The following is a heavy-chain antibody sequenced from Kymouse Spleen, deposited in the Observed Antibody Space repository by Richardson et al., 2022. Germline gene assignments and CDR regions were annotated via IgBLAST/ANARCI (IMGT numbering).Heavy chain of an antibody. Sequence: QVQLQQWGAGLLKPSETLSLTCAVYGGSFSGYYWSWIRQPPGKGLEWIGEINHSGSTNYNPSLKSRVTISVDTSKNQFSLKLSSVTAADTAVYYCARYGIRSCGDYGLF*LLGPGNPGHRLL. J-gene: IGHJ4*02. CDR1: GGSFSGYY. V-gene: IGHV4-34*01. CDR3: ARYGIRSCGDYGLF*L. CDR2: INHSGST. D-gene: IGHD4-17*01,IGHD4-23*01.